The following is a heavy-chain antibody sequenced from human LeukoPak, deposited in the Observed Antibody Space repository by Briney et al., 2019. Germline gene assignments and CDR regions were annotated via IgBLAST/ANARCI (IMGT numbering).Heavy chain of an antibody. V-gene: IGHV3-9*01. Sequence: GRSLRLSCAASGFTFDDYAMHWVRQAPGKGLEWVSGISWNSGSIGYADSVKGRLTISRDNAKNSLYLQMNSLRAEDTALYYCAKDYGDYGAFDIWGQGTMVTVSS. J-gene: IGHJ3*02. CDR3: AKDYGDYGAFDI. D-gene: IGHD4-17*01. CDR2: ISWNSGSI. CDR1: GFTFDDYA.